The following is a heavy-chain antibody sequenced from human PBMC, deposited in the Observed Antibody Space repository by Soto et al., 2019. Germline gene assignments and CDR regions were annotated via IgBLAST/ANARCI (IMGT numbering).Heavy chain of an antibody. Sequence: EAQLVESGGGLVQPGGSLTLSCTASEITLNIYWMHWIRQAPGKGLVWVSRINPESTTLTYADSVTGRFTISRDSAKNALYRQMNGLSAEDTAIDYCTKDTFGAWVSWGQGTLVTVSS. CDR2: INPESTTL. D-gene: IGHD3-10*01. J-gene: IGHJ5*02. V-gene: IGHV3-74*01. CDR1: EITLNIYW. CDR3: TKDTFGAWVS.